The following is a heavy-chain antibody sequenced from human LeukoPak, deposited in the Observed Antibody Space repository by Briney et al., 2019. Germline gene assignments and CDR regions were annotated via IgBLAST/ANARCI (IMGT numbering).Heavy chain of an antibody. J-gene: IGHJ4*02. CDR1: GFTFSSYA. CDR2: ISGSGGST. D-gene: IGHD3-3*01. Sequence: GGSLRLSCAASGFTFSSYAMSWVRQAPGKGLEWVSAISGSGGSTYYADSVKGRFTISRDNSKNTLYLQMNSLRAEDTAVYYCAKPLITIFGVVIMMNGDDDYWGQGTLVTVSS. CDR3: AKPLITIFGVVIMMNGDDDY. V-gene: IGHV3-23*01.